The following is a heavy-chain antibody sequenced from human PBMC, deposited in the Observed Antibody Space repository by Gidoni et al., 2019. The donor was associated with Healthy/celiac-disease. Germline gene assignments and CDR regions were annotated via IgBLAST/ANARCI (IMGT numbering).Heavy chain of an antibody. CDR1: GYTFTSYA. CDR3: ARDRAYYYDSSGYLGDAFDI. Sequence: QVQLVQSGAEVKKPGASVKVSCKASGYTFTSYAMHWVRQAPGQRLEWMGWINAGNGNTKYSQKFQGRVTITRDTSASTAYMELSSLRSEDTAVYYCARDRAYYYDSSGYLGDAFDIWGQGTMVTVSS. D-gene: IGHD3-22*01. J-gene: IGHJ3*02. CDR2: INAGNGNT. V-gene: IGHV1-3*01.